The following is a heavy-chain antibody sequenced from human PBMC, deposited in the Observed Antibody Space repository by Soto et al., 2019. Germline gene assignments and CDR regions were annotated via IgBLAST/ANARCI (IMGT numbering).Heavy chain of an antibody. J-gene: IGHJ6*02. Sequence: SETLSLTCTVSGGSISRGGYYWRWIRQHPGKGLEWIGYIYYSGSTYYNPSLKSRVTISVDTSKNQFSLKLSSVTAADTAVYYCARDRGGKYGMDVWGQGTTVTVSS. CDR1: GGSISRGGYY. CDR2: IYYSGST. CDR3: ARDRGGKYGMDV. D-gene: IGHD3-10*01. V-gene: IGHV4-31*03.